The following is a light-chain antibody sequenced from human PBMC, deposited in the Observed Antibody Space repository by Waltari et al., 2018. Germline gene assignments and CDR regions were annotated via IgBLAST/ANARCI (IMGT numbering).Light chain of an antibody. V-gene: IGKV1-12*01. J-gene: IGKJ1*01. Sequence: DIQMTQSPSSVSASLGERVTLTCRASQGISSRLAWYQQKPGKAPKLLIYDASSLHSGVPSRFSGSGSGTEFTLTISSLQPEDFATYYCQQVDSFPRTFGQGTKVEVK. CDR3: QQVDSFPRT. CDR1: QGISSR. CDR2: DAS.